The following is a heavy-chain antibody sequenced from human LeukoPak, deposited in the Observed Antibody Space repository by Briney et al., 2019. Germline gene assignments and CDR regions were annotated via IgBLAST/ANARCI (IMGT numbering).Heavy chain of an antibody. J-gene: IGHJ3*02. CDR2: ISDSGTTI. V-gene: IGHV3-48*03. D-gene: IGHD3-10*01. CDR3: ASLIGVGYYYGSGSYPGGFDI. CDR1: GFIFSSYE. Sequence: GGSLRLSCAASGFIFSSYEMNWVRQAPGQGLEWVSYISDSGTTISYADSVKGRFTISRDNAKNSLYLQMNSLRAEDTAVYYCASLIGVGYYYGSGSYPGGFDIWGQGTMVTVSS.